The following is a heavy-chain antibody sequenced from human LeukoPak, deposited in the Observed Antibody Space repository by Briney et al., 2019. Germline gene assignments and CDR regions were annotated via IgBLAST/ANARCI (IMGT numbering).Heavy chain of an antibody. V-gene: IGHV3-74*01. J-gene: IGHJ4*02. D-gene: IGHD1-26*01. CDR1: GFTFSSYW. CDR3: ARRYSGSYHDFDY. CDR2: INSDGSST. Sequence: PGGSLRLSCAASGFTFSSYWMHWVRQAPGKGLVWVSRINSDGSSTSYADSVKGRFTISRDNAKNRLYLQMNSLRAEDTAVYYCARRYSGSYHDFDYWGQGTLVTVSS.